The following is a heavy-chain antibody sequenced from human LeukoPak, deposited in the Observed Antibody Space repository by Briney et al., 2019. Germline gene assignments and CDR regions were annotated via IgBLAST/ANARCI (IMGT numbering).Heavy chain of an antibody. CDR2: INTDGTVA. CDR3: ATKQWLAPPPDS. CDR1: RFTFSKYW. V-gene: IGHV3-74*01. D-gene: IGHD6-19*01. J-gene: IGHJ4*02. Sequence: GGSLRLSCAASRFTFSKYWMLWVRQAPGKGLESVSRINTDGTVATYADSVKGRFTVSRDNADNTMFLQMNSVRDEDTAVYYCATKQWLAPPPDSWGQGTPVTVSS.